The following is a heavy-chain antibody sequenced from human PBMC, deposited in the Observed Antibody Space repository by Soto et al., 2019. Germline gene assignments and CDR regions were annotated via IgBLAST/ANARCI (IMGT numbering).Heavy chain of an antibody. CDR3: AKDRWDTTMTYYFDY. J-gene: IGHJ4*02. CDR1: GFTFSSYA. Sequence: GGSLRLSCAASGFTFSSYAMSWVRQAPGKGLQWVSGISGSGGSTYYADSVKGRFTISRDNSKNTLYLQMNNLRAEDTAVYYCAKDRWDTTMTYYFDYWGQGALVTVSS. CDR2: ISGSGGST. D-gene: IGHD5-18*01. V-gene: IGHV3-23*01.